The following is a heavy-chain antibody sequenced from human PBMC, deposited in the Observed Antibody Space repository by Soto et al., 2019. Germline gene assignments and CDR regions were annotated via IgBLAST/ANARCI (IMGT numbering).Heavy chain of an antibody. CDR1: GDSVSSTSSV. CDR3: ARTMGWIDP. Sequence: SQTLSLTCAISGDSVSSTSSVWNCISQSPSRGLEWLGRTYYRSKWYKEYAASVRSRITINPDTSKNQFSLQLNSVSPEDTAVYYCARTMGWIDPWGQGTLVTVSS. D-gene: IGHD3-10*01. V-gene: IGHV6-1*01. CDR2: TYYRSKWYK. J-gene: IGHJ5*02.